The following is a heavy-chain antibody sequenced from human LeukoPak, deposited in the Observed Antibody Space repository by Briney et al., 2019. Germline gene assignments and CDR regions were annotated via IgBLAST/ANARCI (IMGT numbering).Heavy chain of an antibody. J-gene: IGHJ3*02. V-gene: IGHV3-48*03. CDR1: GFTFSSYE. Sequence: GGSLRVSCAASGFTFSSYEMNWVRQAPGKGLEWVSYISSSGSTIYYADSVKGRFTISRDNAKNSLYLQMNSLRAEDTAVYYCARDPLYCSGGSCYPTNDAFDIWGQGTMVTVSS. CDR2: ISSSGSTI. D-gene: IGHD2-15*01. CDR3: ARDPLYCSGGSCYPTNDAFDI.